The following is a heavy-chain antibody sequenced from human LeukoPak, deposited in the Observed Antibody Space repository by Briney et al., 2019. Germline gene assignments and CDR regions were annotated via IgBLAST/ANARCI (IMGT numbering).Heavy chain of an antibody. V-gene: IGHV4-38-2*02. J-gene: IGHJ4*02. CDR2: IYHSGST. D-gene: IGHD3-10*01. CDR1: GYSISSGYY. Sequence: SETLSLTCTVSGYSISSGYYWGWIRQPPGKGLEWIGSIYHSGSTYYNPSLKSRVTISVDTSKNQFSLKMSYVTAADTAVYYCANVRGVILGRFDYWGQGTLVTVSS. CDR3: ANVRGVILGRFDY.